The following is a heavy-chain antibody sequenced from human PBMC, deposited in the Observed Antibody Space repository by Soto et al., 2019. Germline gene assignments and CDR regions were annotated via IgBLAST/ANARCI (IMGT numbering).Heavy chain of an antibody. V-gene: IGHV4-34*01. CDR3: ARGRGSTSSSY. CDR1: GGSFSGYY. CDR2: INNSGAT. D-gene: IGHD6-13*01. Sequence: QVQLQQWGAGLLKPSETLSLTCAVYGGSFSGYYWSWIRQPPGKGLEWIGEINNSGATNYDPSLKSRVIISLDTSKNQFSLKLSSVTAADTAVYYCARGRGSTSSSYWGQGTLVTVSS. J-gene: IGHJ4*02.